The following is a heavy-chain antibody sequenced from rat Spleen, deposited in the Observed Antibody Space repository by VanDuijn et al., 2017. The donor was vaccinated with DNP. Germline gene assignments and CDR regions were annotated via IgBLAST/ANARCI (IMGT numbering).Heavy chain of an antibody. V-gene: IGHV5-25*01. Sequence: EVQLVESGGGLVQPGRSLKLSCVVSGFTFSNHFMAWVRQAPTKGLEWVASISPTDGATYYPDSVKGRFTISSDNARSTHYLQINSLRSEDTATYYCASKVFPYNSGFNWFAYWGQGTLVTVSS. D-gene: IGHD1-1*01. CDR2: ISPTDGAT. J-gene: IGHJ3*01. CDR3: ASKVFPYNSGFNWFAY. CDR1: GFTFSNHF.